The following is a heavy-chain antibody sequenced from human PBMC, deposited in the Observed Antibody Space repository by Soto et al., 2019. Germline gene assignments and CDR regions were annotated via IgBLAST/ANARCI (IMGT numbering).Heavy chain of an antibody. CDR2: IVVGSGNT. CDR3: AADAGYYYDSSGLVAV. CDR1: GFTFTSSA. V-gene: IGHV1-58*01. Sequence: SVKLSCKASGFTFTSSAVQWVRQARRQRLEWIGWIVVGSGNTNYAQKFQERVTITRDMSTSTAYMELSSLRSEDTAVYYCAADAGYYYDSSGLVAVWGQGTTVTVSS. J-gene: IGHJ6*02. D-gene: IGHD3-22*01.